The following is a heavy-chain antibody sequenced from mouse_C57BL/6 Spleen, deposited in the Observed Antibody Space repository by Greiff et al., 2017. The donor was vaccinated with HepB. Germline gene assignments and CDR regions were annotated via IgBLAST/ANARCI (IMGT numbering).Heavy chain of an antibody. Sequence: EVKLMESGGGLVQPGGSLKLSCAASGFTFSDYGMAWVRQAPRKGPEWVAFISNLAYSIYYADTVTGRFTISRENAKNTLYLEMSSLRSEDTAMYYCARPLYGNYYAMDYWGQGTSVTVSS. J-gene: IGHJ4*01. CDR3: ARPLYGNYYAMDY. CDR1: GFTFSDYG. CDR2: ISNLAYSI. V-gene: IGHV5-15*01. D-gene: IGHD2-1*01.